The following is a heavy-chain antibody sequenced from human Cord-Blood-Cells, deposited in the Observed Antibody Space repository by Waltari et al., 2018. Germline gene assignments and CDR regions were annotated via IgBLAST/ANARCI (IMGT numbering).Heavy chain of an antibody. V-gene: IGHV3-7*01. D-gene: IGHD6-13*01. CDR3: ARAGYMKLALDI. CDR2: IKQDGSEK. J-gene: IGHJ3*02. CDR1: GFTFSSSW. Sequence: EVQLVESGGGLVQPGGSLRLSWAASGFTFSSSWMSWVRQAPGKGLEWVANIKQDGSEKYYVDSVKGRFTISRDNAKNSLYLQMNSLRAEDTAVYYCARAGYMKLALDIWGQGTMVTVSS.